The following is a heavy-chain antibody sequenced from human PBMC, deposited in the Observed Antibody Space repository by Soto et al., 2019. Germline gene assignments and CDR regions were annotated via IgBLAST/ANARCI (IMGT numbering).Heavy chain of an antibody. J-gene: IGHJ6*02. Sequence: SVKVSCKASGGSFSTYAISWVRQAPGQGLEWMGGIIPIFGTPNYAQKFQGRVTITADRSTSAAYLELNSLRSEDTAVYYCAAPRTDGYKVPDPSTYYYYGLDVWGQGTTVTVSS. V-gene: IGHV1-69*06. CDR1: GGSFSTYA. CDR2: IIPIFGTP. CDR3: AAPRTDGYKVPDPSTYYYYGLDV. D-gene: IGHD5-12*01.